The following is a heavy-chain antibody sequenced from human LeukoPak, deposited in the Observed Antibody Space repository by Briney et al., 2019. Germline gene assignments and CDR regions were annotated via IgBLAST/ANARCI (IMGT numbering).Heavy chain of an antibody. J-gene: IGHJ4*02. Sequence: PSETPSLTCAVSGGSISSAGYSWSWIRQPPGKGLEWIGYIYQSGSTYYNPSLKSRVTISVDRSKNQFSLKLSSVTAADTAVYYCARIAEPLYYFDYWGQGTLVTVSS. D-gene: IGHD6-13*01. CDR2: IYQSGST. V-gene: IGHV4-30-2*01. CDR1: GGSISSAGYS. CDR3: ARIAEPLYYFDY.